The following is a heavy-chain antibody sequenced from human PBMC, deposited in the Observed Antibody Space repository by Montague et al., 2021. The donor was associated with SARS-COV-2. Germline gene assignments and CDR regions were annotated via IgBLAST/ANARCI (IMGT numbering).Heavy chain of an antibody. CDR1: GGSISTYY. D-gene: IGHD2-15*01. Sequence: SETLSLTCNVSGGSISTYYWSWVRQPPGKGLEWIGYISYSGSTNYNPSLKNRVTMSVDTSKKKFSLKLSSVTAADTAVYYCAGEGGLSADYCYYGMDVWGQGTTVTVSS. CDR2: ISYSGST. CDR3: AGEGGLSADYCYYGMDV. J-gene: IGHJ6*02. V-gene: IGHV4-59*01.